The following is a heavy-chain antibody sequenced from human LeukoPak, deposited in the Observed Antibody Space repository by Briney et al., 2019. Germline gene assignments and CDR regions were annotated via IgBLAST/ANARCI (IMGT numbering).Heavy chain of an antibody. Sequence: GGSLRLSCAASGFTFNTYSMNWVRQAPGKGLEWVSSITTRDVYYADSVKGRFTISRDNSKNTLYLQMNSLRAEDTAVYYCAKSFQRYQLLLYYYYYYMDVWGKGTTVTVSS. D-gene: IGHD2-2*01. CDR2: ITTRDV. CDR1: GFTFNTYS. V-gene: IGHV3-21*04. J-gene: IGHJ6*03. CDR3: AKSFQRYQLLLYYYYYYMDV.